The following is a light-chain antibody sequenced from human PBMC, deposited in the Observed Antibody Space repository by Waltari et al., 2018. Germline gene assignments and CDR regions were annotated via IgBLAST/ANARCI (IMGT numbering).Light chain of an antibody. Sequence: DIQMTQSPSSLSASVGARVTITCRASQVISKSLAWYQQKPGKAPKLLLFAASRLESGVPSRFSGGGSGTDYTLTISSLHPEDFATYYCQQYSTFPWTFGQGTTVEIK. CDR3: QQYSTFPWT. CDR1: QVISKS. V-gene: IGKV1-NL1*01. J-gene: IGKJ1*01. CDR2: AAS.